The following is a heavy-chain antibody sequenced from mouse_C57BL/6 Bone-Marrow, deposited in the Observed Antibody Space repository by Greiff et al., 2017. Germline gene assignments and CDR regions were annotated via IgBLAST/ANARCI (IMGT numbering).Heavy chain of an antibody. CDR1: GYTFTSYW. Sequence: VQLQQPGAELVKPGASVKMSCKASGYTFTSYWITWVKQRPGQGLEWIGDIDPGSGITNYKEKFKSKATLSVDTSSSTAYMQLSSLTSEDSAVYYCARGRGFAYWGQGTLVTVSA. CDR3: ARGRGFAY. V-gene: IGHV1-55*01. CDR2: IDPGSGIT. J-gene: IGHJ3*01.